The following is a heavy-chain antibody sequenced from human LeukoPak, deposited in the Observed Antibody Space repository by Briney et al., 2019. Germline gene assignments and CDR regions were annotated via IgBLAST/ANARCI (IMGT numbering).Heavy chain of an antibody. Sequence: GWSLRLSCAASGFTFSSYTMHWVRQAPGKGLEWISLLSYDGSNDYYADSVKGRFSISRDNSRNTLYLQMDSLRAEDTAVYYCARTYYYDRSGYYDSWFDPWGQGTLVTVAS. CDR3: ARTYYYDRSGYYDSWFDP. CDR1: GFTFSSYT. D-gene: IGHD3-22*01. J-gene: IGHJ5*02. CDR2: LSYDGSND. V-gene: IGHV3-30-3*01.